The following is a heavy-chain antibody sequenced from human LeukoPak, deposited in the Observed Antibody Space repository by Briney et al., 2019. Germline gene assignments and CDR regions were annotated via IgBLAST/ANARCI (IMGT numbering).Heavy chain of an antibody. CDR3: ARQLRFYY. D-gene: IGHD3-10*01. Sequence: PGRSLRLSCAASGFTFSSYAMHWVRQAPGKGLEWVAVISYDGSNKYYADSVKGRFTISRDNSKNTLYLQMNSLRAEDTAVYYCARQLRFYYWGQGILVTVSS. CDR2: ISYDGSNK. V-gene: IGHV3-30*04. CDR1: GFTFSSYA. J-gene: IGHJ4*02.